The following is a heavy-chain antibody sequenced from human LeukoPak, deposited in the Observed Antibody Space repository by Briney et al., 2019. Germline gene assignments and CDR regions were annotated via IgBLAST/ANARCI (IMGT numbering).Heavy chain of an antibody. J-gene: IGHJ4*02. CDR1: GGSISSGGYY. Sequence: SETLSLTCTVSGGSISSGGYYWRWIRQHPGKGLEWIGYIYYSGSTYYNPSLKSRFTISVDTSKNQFSLKLSSVTAADTAVYYCAREYCSSTSCYCDYWGQGTLVTVSS. D-gene: IGHD2-2*01. CDR2: IYYSGST. CDR3: AREYCSSTSCYCDY. V-gene: IGHV4-31*03.